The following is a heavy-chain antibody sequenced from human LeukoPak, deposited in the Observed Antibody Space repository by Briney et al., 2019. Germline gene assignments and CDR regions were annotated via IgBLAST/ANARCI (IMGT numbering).Heavy chain of an antibody. CDR1: GYTFTSYA. CDR3: ARDLEYGAGSYGDY. Sequence: ASVKVSCKASGYTFTSYAFSWVRQAPGQGLEWVGWISAYNGNTNYAQKLQGRVTMTTDTSTSTAYMELRSLRSDDTAVYYCARDLEYGAGSYGDYWGQGTLVTVSS. V-gene: IGHV1-18*01. J-gene: IGHJ4*02. D-gene: IGHD3-10*01. CDR2: ISAYNGNT.